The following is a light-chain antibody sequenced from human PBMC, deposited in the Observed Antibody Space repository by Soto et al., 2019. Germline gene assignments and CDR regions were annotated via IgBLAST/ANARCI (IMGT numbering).Light chain of an antibody. J-gene: IGKJ4*01. V-gene: IGKV3-15*01. CDR3: QQYNNWPPVT. Sequence: EIVMTQSPATLSVSPGERATLSCRASQSVSSNLAWYQQKPGQAPRLLIYGASTRATGIPARFSGSGSGTEFTLTISSLQSEDFAVYSCQQYNNWPPVTFGGGTKVEIK. CDR1: QSVSSN. CDR2: GAS.